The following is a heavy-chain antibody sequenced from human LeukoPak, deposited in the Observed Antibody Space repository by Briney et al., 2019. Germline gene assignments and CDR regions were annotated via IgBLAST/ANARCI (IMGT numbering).Heavy chain of an antibody. Sequence: GGSLRLSCAASGFTFSSYAMSWVRQAPGKGLEWVSAISGSGGSTYYADSVKGRFTISRDNSKNTLYLQMNSLRAEDTAVYYCAKVALTGTMNYYYYYMDVWGKGTTVTVSS. D-gene: IGHD1-7*01. V-gene: IGHV3-23*01. CDR2: ISGSGGST. J-gene: IGHJ6*03. CDR3: AKVALTGTMNYYYYYMDV. CDR1: GFTFSSYA.